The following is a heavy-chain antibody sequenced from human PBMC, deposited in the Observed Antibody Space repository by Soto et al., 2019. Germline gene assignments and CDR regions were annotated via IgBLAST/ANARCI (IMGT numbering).Heavy chain of an antibody. CDR3: VGYSDSHNCLDH. J-gene: IGHJ5*02. CDR1: GDSVTNGFY. V-gene: IGHV4-38-2*02. Sequence: PSETLSLTCTVSGDSVTNGFYWGWIRQSAGQGLEWLGTVYPSGNTYYNPSVRGRVSMSIDPSKNQFSLSLTSVTAADTARYFCVGYSDSHNCLDHCGQGTLVTV. CDR2: VYPSGNT. D-gene: IGHD5-12*01.